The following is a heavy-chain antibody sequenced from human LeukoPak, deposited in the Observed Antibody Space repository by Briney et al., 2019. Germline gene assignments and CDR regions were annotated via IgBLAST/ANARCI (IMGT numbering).Heavy chain of an antibody. D-gene: IGHD5-12*01. Sequence: PGGSLTLSCAAYRFTFSSYEMKWVRHGPGKGLEWVSYISSSGSTIYYADSVKGRFTISRDNAKNSLYLQMNSLRAEDTAVYYCARDEIVATTKANYYYYMDVWGKGTTVTISS. CDR2: ISSSGSTI. V-gene: IGHV3-48*03. CDR3: ARDEIVATTKANYYYYMDV. CDR1: RFTFSSYE. J-gene: IGHJ6*03.